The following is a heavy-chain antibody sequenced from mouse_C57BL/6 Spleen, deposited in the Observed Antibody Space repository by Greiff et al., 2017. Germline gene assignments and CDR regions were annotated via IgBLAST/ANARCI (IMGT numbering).Heavy chain of an antibody. D-gene: IGHD1-1*01. CDR2: IWSDGST. V-gene: IGHV2-6*03. CDR1: GFSLTSYG. Sequence: VQLQQSGPGLVAPSQSLSITCTVSGFSLTSYGVHWVRQPPGKGLEWLVVIWSDGSTTYNPALKSRLSISKDNSKSQVFLKMNSLQTDDTAMYYCARGDYYGSSYGAMDYWGQGTSVTVSS. CDR3: ARGDYYGSSYGAMDY. J-gene: IGHJ4*01.